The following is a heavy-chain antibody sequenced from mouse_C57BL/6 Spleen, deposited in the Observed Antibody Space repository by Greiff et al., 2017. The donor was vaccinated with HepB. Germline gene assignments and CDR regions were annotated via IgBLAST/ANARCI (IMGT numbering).Heavy chain of an antibody. CDR1: GYTFTSYW. CDR3: ARGLDSSGYVGY. Sequence: VQLQQSGAELVMPGASVKLSCKASGYTFTSYWMHWVKQRPGQGLEWIGEIDPSDSYTNYNQKFKGKSTLTVDKSSSTAYMQLSSLTSEDSAVYYCARGLDSSGYVGYWGQGTTLTVSS. V-gene: IGHV1-69*01. D-gene: IGHD3-2*02. CDR2: IDPSDSYT. J-gene: IGHJ2*01.